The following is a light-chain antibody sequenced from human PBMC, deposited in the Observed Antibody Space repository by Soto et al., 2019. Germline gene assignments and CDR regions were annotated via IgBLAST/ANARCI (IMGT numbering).Light chain of an antibody. Sequence: AIQLTQSPSSLSASVGDRVTITCRASQGISSALAWYQQKPGKAPKLLIYDASSLESGVPSRFSGSGSGTDFTLTISSLQPEDCATYYCQQFNSYPPLLTFGPGTKVDIK. V-gene: IGKV1-13*02. CDR2: DAS. CDR1: QGISSA. J-gene: IGKJ3*01. CDR3: QQFNSYPPLLT.